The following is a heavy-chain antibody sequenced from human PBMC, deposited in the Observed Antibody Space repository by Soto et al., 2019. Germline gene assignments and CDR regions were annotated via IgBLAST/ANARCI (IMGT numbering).Heavy chain of an antibody. Sequence: EVQLLESGGGLVQPGGSLRLSCVASGIEFSNYAMSWVRQAPGKGLEWVSISSASGRSRYHADSVKGRFTISRDNSTCTLYLLMSNPRADDTAVYYCAKHRNWQDVYFDVWGQGTPVTVTS. J-gene: IGHJ4*02. CDR3: AKHRNWQDVYFDV. CDR2: SSASGRSR. V-gene: IGHV3-23*01. CDR1: GIEFSNYA.